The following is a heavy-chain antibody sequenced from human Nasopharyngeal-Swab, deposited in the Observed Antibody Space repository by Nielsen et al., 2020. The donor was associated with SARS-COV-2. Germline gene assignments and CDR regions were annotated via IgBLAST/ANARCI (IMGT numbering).Heavy chain of an antibody. V-gene: IGHV3-21*01. D-gene: IGHD4-17*01. J-gene: IGHJ6*02. CDR2: ISSSSSSI. CDR3: ARAIQRSGGPWYGDYKGPYYYYGMDV. CDR1: GFTFSSYS. Sequence: GGPLRLSCAASGFTFSSYSMNWVRQAPGTGLEWVSSISSSSSSIYYADSVKGRFTISRDNAKNSLYLQMNSLRAEDTAVYYCARAIQRSGGPWYGDYKGPYYYYGMDVWGQGTTVTVSS.